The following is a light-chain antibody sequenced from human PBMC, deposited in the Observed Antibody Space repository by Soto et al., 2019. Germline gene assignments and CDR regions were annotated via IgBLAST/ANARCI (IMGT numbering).Light chain of an antibody. CDR1: ESLSTY. CDR2: GAS. CDR3: QSYNDWPFT. Sequence: EIVMTQSPATLSVSPGERVTLSCRASESLSTYLAWYRQKPGQAPRLLIYGASTKATGIPARFSGSGSATDFTLTISSLQSEDFAGYYCQSYNDWPFTFGQGTKLE. V-gene: IGKV3-15*01. J-gene: IGKJ2*01.